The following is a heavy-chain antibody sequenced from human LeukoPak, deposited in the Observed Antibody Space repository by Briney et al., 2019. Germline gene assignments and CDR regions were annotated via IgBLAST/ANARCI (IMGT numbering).Heavy chain of an antibody. V-gene: IGHV3-7*01. CDR2: IKEDGSRE. CDR3: ARGPH. CDR1: AFAFSRNW. J-gene: IGHJ4*02. Sequence: GGSLRLSCAASAFAFSRNWMSWVRQAPGKGPEWVASIKEDGSRENYVDSLKGRFTISRDNSKNSLFLQMNSLRAEDTAVHYCARGPHWGQGTLVTVSS.